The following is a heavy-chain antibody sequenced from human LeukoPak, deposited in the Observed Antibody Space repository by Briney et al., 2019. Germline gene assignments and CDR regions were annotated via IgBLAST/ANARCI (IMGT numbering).Heavy chain of an antibody. D-gene: IGHD2-2*01. CDR1: GGSISSSSYY. CDR2: IYYSGST. CDR3: ARVVVVPAAIPSPNYYYYYYMDV. Sequence: SETLSLTCTVSGGSISSSSYYWGWIRQPPGKGLEWIGSIYYSGSTYYNPSLKSRVTISVDTSKNQFSLKLSSVTAADTAVYYCARVVVVPAAIPSPNYYYYYYMDVWGKGTTVTVSS. V-gene: IGHV4-39*07. J-gene: IGHJ6*03.